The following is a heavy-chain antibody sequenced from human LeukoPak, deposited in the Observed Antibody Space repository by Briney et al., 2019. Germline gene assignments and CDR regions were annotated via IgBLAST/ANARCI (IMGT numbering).Heavy chain of an antibody. CDR3: ANQVGATFN. CDR1: GFTFSSYA. J-gene: IGHJ4*02. Sequence: GESLRLSCAASGFTFSSYAMSWVRQAPGKGLEWVSGTGGSSDSTYYADSVKGRFTISRDNSKNTLYLQMNSLRAEDTAVYYCANQVGATFNWGQGTLVTVSS. CDR2: TGGSSDST. V-gene: IGHV3-23*01. D-gene: IGHD1-26*01.